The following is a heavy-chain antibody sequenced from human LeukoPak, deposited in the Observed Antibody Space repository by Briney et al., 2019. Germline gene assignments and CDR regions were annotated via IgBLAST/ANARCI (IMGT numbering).Heavy chain of an antibody. CDR1: GFTFNNYA. V-gene: IGHV3-30-3*01. Sequence: PERSLRLSCAASGFTFNNYAMHWVRRAPGKGLEWVAVISYDGSNKYYVDSVKGRFTISRDNSKNTLYLQMNSLRAEDTAVYYCARDMSYYYGSGSYFPYWGQGTLVTVSS. CDR3: ARDMSYYYGSGSYFPY. J-gene: IGHJ4*02. D-gene: IGHD3-10*01. CDR2: ISYDGSNK.